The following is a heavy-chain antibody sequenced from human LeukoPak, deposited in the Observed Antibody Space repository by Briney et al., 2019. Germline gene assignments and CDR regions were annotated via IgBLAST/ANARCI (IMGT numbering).Heavy chain of an antibody. J-gene: IGHJ4*02. V-gene: IGHV3-74*01. D-gene: IGHD4-17*01. CDR2: INSDGSST. CDR3: ARDRVIYADYLYYFDY. CDR1: GFTISSYW. Sequence: GGSLILSCAASGFTISSYWMNWVRQAPGKGLVWVSRINSDGSSTSYADSVKGRFTISRDNAKNTLYLQMNSLRAEDTAVYYCARDRVIYADYLYYFDYWGQGTLVTVSS.